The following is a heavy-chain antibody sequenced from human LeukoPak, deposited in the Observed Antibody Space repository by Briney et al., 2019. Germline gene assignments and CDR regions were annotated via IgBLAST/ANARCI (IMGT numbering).Heavy chain of an antibody. CDR3: AKWAVRGVFVNY. J-gene: IGHJ4*02. V-gene: IGHV3-21*01. CDR2: ISSSSSYI. CDR1: GFTFSSYS. Sequence: PGGSLRLSCAASGFTFSSYSMNWVRQAPGKGLEWVSSISSSSSYIYYADSVKGRFTISRDNSKNTLYLQMNSLRAEDTAVYYCAKWAVRGVFVNYWGQGTLVTVSS. D-gene: IGHD3-10*01.